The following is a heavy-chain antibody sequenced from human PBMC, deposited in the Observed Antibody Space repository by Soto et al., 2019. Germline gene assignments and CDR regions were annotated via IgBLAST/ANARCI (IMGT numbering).Heavy chain of an antibody. CDR2: ISAYNGNT. D-gene: IGHD2-2*01. CDR1: GYTFTSYG. CDR3: AREAQGYCISTSCPIALLLSWFDP. J-gene: IGHJ5*02. V-gene: IGHV1-18*01. Sequence: GASVKVSCKASGYTFTSYGISWVRQAPGQGLERMGWISAYNGNTNYAQKLQGRVTMTTDTSTSTAYMELSSLKSEGTAVYYCAREAQGYCISTSCPIALLLSWFDPWGQGTLVTVSS.